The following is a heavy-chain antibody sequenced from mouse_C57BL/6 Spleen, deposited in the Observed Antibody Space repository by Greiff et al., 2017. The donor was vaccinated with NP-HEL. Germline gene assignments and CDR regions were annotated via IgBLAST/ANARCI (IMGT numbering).Heavy chain of an antibody. CDR3: AKGTTVHYFDY. V-gene: IGHV1-82*01. J-gene: IGHJ2*01. Sequence: QVQLQQSGPELVKPGASVKISCKASGYAFSSSWMNWVKQRPGKGLEWIGRIYPGDGDTNYNGKFKGKATLTADKSSSTAYMQLSSLTSEDSAVYFCAKGTTVHYFDYWGQGTTLTVSS. CDR1: GYAFSSSW. D-gene: IGHD1-1*01. CDR2: IYPGDGDT.